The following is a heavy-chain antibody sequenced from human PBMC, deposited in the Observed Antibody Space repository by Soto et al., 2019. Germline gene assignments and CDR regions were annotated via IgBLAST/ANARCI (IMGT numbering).Heavy chain of an antibody. CDR3: TTGDLVATIGDV. J-gene: IGHJ6*02. Sequence: EVQLVESGGGLVKPGGSLRLSCAASGFTFSNAWMSWVRQAPGKGLEWVGRIKSKTDGGTTDYAAPVKGRFTISRDDSKNTLYLQMNSLKTEDTAVYYCTTGDLVATIGDVWGQGTTVTVSS. D-gene: IGHD5-12*01. V-gene: IGHV3-15*01. CDR2: IKSKTDGGTT. CDR1: GFTFSNAW.